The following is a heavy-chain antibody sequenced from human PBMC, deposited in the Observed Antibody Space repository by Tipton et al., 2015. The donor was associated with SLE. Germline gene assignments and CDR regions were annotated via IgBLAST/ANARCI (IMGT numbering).Heavy chain of an antibody. J-gene: IGHJ3*02. CDR1: GYTFTSYA. CDR3: ARAHDAFDI. V-gene: IGHV1-18*01. Sequence: QVQLVQSGVEVKKPGASVKVSCKASGYTFTSYAISWVRQAPGQGLEWMGWISPYNGETKYAQKLQGRVTLTTDTSTTTAYLELRSLRSDDTAVYYCARAHDAFDIWGQGTMVTVSS. CDR2: ISPYNGET.